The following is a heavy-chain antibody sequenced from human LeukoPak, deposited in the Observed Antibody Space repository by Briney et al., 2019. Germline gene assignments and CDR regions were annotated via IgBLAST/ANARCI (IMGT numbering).Heavy chain of an antibody. Sequence: GGSLRLSCATSGFISGVYAMHWVRQAPGKGLEWVSLIRGDGRTTSYAGSVKGRFTISRDNSKNSLYLQMSSLRDDDTAMYYCAKDAVAGTWLHYWGQGILVTVSS. J-gene: IGHJ4*02. D-gene: IGHD6-19*01. CDR2: IRGDGRTT. CDR1: GFISGVYA. V-gene: IGHV3-43*02. CDR3: AKDAVAGTWLHY.